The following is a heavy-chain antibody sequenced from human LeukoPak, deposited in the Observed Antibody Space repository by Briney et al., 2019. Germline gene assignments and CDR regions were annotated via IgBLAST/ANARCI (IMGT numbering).Heavy chain of an antibody. D-gene: IGHD2-15*01. Sequence: GGSLRLSCAASGFTFSTYWMTWVRQAPTEGLEWVASIEQDGSERNYVDSVKGRFTISRDNAKNSLYLQMNSLRAEDTAVYYCARVGTSGGISNGWFDPWGQGTLVTVSS. CDR2: IEQDGSER. J-gene: IGHJ5*02. V-gene: IGHV3-7*05. CDR3: ARVGTSGGISNGWFDP. CDR1: GFTFSTYW.